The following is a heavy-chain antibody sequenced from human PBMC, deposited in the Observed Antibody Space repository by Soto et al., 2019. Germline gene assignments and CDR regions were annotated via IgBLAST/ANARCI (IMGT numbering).Heavy chain of an antibody. Sequence: TLSLTCAVYGGSFSGCYWSWIRQPPGKGLEWIGSIYYSGSTYYNPSLKSRVTISVDTSKNQFSLKLSSVTAADTAVYYCARHEASTYDAFDIWGQGTMVTVSS. V-gene: IGHV4-34*01. CDR2: IYYSGST. CDR1: GGSFSGCY. CDR3: ARHEASTYDAFDI. J-gene: IGHJ3*02.